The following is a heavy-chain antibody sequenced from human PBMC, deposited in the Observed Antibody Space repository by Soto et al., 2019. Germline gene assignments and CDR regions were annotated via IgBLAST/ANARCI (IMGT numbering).Heavy chain of an antibody. D-gene: IGHD3-10*01. J-gene: IGHJ4*02. CDR3: AKGQEALLWFGEPNS. CDR2: IWYDGSNK. V-gene: IGHV3-33*06. CDR1: GFTFSSYG. Sequence: PGGSLRLSCAASGFTFSSYGMHWVRQAPGKGLEWVAVIWYDGSNKYYADSVKGRFTISRDNSKNTLYLQMNSLRAEDTAVYYRAKGQEALLWFGEPNSWGQGTLVTVSS.